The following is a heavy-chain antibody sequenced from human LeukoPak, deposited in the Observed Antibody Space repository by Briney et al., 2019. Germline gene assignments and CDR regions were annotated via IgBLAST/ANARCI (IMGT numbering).Heavy chain of an antibody. Sequence: PSETLSLTCTVSGGSISGYYWSWIRQPAGKGLEWIGRNYTSGSTNYNPSLRSRITMSVDTSKNQFSLNLSSVTAADTAVYYCARDKAVTGSYIWFDPWGPGTLVTVSS. D-gene: IGHD6-19*01. CDR2: NYTSGST. V-gene: IGHV4-4*07. CDR1: GGSISGYY. J-gene: IGHJ5*02. CDR3: ARDKAVTGSYIWFDP.